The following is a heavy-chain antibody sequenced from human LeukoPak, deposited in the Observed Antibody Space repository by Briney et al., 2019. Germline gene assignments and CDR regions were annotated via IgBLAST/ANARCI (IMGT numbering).Heavy chain of an antibody. CDR1: GFTFSTYA. J-gene: IGHJ4*02. CDR3: SCREADY. CDR2: IRGSGGST. Sequence: GGSLRLSCAASGFTFSTYAMSWVRQAPGKGLEWVSGIRGSGGSTYYADSVKGRFTISRDNSKNTLYLQMNSLRTEDTAVYYCSCREADYWGQGTLVTVSS. V-gene: IGHV3-23*01. D-gene: IGHD5-24*01.